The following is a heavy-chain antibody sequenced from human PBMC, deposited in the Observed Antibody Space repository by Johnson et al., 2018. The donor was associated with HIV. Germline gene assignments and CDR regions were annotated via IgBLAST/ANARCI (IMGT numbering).Heavy chain of an antibody. D-gene: IGHD3-22*01. CDR2: ISGSGGST. V-gene: IGHV3-23*04. J-gene: IGHJ3*02. CDR1: GFTFSSYA. CDR3: ARDQSGQDYYDSSTVPSKLPSDAFDI. Sequence: VQLVESGGGLIQPGGSLRLSCAASGFTFSSYAMSWVRQAPGKGLEWVSAISGSGGSTYYADSVNGRFTISRDNSKNTLYLQMNSLRAEDTAVYYCARDQSGQDYYDSSTVPSKLPSDAFDIWGQGTMVTVSS.